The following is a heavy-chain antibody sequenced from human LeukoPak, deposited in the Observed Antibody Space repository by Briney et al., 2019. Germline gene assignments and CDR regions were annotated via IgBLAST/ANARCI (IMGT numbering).Heavy chain of an antibody. J-gene: IGHJ4*02. Sequence: INXXRXAXXQGLEWMGWMNPNSGNTGYAQKFQGRVTMTRNTSISTAYMELSSLRSEDTAVYYCARGVGDYWGQGTLVTVSS. CDR2: MNPNSGNT. V-gene: IGHV1-8*01. CDR3: ARGVGDY.